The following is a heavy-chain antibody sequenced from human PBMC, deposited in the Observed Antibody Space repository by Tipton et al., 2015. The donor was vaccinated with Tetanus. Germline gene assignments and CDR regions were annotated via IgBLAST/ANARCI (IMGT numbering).Heavy chain of an antibody. CDR3: AKDTGVTPHYGMDV. CDR2: ISWNSGSI. V-gene: IGHV3-9*01. D-gene: IGHD2-21*02. J-gene: IGHJ6*02. CDR1: GFTFDDYA. Sequence: QLVQSGGGLVPPGRSLRLSCAASGFTFDDYAMHWVRQAPGKGLEWVSGISWNSGSIGYADSVKGRFTISRDNAKNSLYLQMNSLRAEDTALYYCAKDTGVTPHYGMDVWGQGTTVTVSS.